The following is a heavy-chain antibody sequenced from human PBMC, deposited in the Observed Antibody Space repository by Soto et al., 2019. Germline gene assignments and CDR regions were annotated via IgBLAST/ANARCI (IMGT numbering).Heavy chain of an antibody. CDR1: GYSFTRYG. J-gene: IGHJ6*02. Sequence: QVQLVQSGNEVKKPGASVNVSCKASGYSFTRYGISWVRQAPGQGLEWMGWISGYNGKTKYAQKLQGRVSMTTDTSTSTAYMELRSLGSDDTAVYHCAREGDRPYYYYGMDVWGQGTTVTVSS. V-gene: IGHV1-18*01. CDR3: AREGDRPYYYYGMDV. D-gene: IGHD3-16*01. CDR2: ISGYNGKT.